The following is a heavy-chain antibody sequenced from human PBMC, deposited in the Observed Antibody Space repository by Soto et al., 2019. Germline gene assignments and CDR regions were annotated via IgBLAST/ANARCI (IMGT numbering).Heavy chain of an antibody. Sequence: GASVKVSCKVSGYTLTELSMHWVRQAPGKGLEWMGGFDPEDGETIYAQKFQGRVTMTEDTSTDTAYMELSSLRSEDTAVYYCAAGPTIWGSYRYNLPFDYWGQGTLVTVSS. CDR3: AAGPTIWGSYRYNLPFDY. CDR1: GYTLTELS. V-gene: IGHV1-24*01. D-gene: IGHD3-16*02. CDR2: FDPEDGET. J-gene: IGHJ4*02.